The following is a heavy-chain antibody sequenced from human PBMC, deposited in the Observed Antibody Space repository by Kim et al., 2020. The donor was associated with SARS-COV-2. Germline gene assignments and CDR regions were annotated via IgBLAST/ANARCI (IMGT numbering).Heavy chain of an antibody. D-gene: IGHD3-3*01. CDR1: GFTFSSYA. CDR3: AKGDDFWSGYYLVGY. CDR2: ISGSGGST. Sequence: GGSLRLSCAASGFTFSSYAMSWVRQAPGKGLEWVSAISGSGGSTYYADSVKGRFTISRDNSKKTLYLQMNSLRAEDTAVYYCAKGDDFWSGYYLVGYWGQGNLVTVSS. V-gene: IGHV3-23*01. J-gene: IGHJ4*02.